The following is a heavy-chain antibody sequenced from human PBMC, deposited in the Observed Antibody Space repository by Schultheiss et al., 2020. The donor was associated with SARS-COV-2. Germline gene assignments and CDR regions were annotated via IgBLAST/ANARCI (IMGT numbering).Heavy chain of an antibody. J-gene: IGHJ4*02. CDR1: GGSFSGYY. V-gene: IGHV3-23*01. Sequence: GGSLRLSCAVYGGSFSGYYWSWIRQPPGKGLEWVSAISGSGGSTYYADSVKGRFTISRDNSKNTLYLQMNSLRAEDTAVYYCAKDRGTVTQGSSDYWGQGTLVTVAS. CDR3: AKDRGTVTQGSSDY. CDR2: ISGSGGST. D-gene: IGHD4-17*01.